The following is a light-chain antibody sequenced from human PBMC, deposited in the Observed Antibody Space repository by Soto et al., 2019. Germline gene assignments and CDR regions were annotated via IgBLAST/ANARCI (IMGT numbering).Light chain of an antibody. CDR3: QQDGSSPGT. Sequence: EIVLTQSPGTLSLSPGERATLSCRASQSVSSSYLAWYQQKPGQAPRLLIYGASSRATGIPDRFSGSGSGTDFTLTISRLEPEDFAVYYCQQDGSSPGTFGQGTRAEIK. CDR1: QSVSSSY. J-gene: IGKJ1*01. CDR2: GAS. V-gene: IGKV3-20*01.